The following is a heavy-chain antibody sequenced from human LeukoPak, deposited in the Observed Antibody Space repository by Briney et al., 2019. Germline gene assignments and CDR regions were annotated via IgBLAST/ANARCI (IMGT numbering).Heavy chain of an antibody. D-gene: IGHD1-26*01. Sequence: SETLSLTCTVSGASISNYYWSWVRQPPGKGLEWIGYVYHTGSTNYNPSLKSRVTMSVDTSKNQVSLNLSSVTAADTAVYYCAKLREWELPDLFDYWGQGTLVTVSS. V-gene: IGHV4-59*01. CDR1: GASISNYY. CDR2: VYHTGST. CDR3: AKLREWELPDLFDY. J-gene: IGHJ4*02.